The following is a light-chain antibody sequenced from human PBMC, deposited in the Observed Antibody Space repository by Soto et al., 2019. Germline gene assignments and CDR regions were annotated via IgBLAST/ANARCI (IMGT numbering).Light chain of an antibody. J-gene: IGKJ1*01. Sequence: EIVMTQSPATLSVSPGERATLSCRASQSVSNNLAWDQQKPGQAPRLLLYVESNRATGIPARIGGSGWATDFTPTISSLEPEDAAVYYCQQRSNWLRTFGQGTKLDIK. CDR2: VES. CDR1: QSVSNN. V-gene: IGKV3-11*01. CDR3: QQRSNWLRT.